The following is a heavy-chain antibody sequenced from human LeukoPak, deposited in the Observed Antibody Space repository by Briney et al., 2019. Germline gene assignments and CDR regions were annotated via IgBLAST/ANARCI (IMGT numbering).Heavy chain of an antibody. Sequence: PGGSLRLSCAASGFTFSSYSMTWVRQAPGKGLEWLANIKYDGSNKFYAASVKGRFTISRDNARNSLYLQMNSLRVEDTALYYCGTSLDAAINTGGQGVLVTVSS. D-gene: IGHD5-18*01. CDR1: GFTFSSYS. V-gene: IGHV3-7*01. CDR3: GTSLDAAINT. J-gene: IGHJ4*02. CDR2: IKYDGSNK.